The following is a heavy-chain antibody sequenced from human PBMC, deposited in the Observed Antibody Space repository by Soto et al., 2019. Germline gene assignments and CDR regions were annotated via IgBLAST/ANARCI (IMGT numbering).Heavy chain of an antibody. CDR2: IYYSGST. J-gene: IGHJ4*02. Sequence: PSETLSLTCTVSGGSISSSSYYWGWIRQPPGKGLEWIGSIYYSGSTYYNPSLKSRVTISVDTSKNQFSLKLSSVTAADTAVYYCARHPTVPDPMYFDYWGQGTLVTVSS. D-gene: IGHD4-4*01. CDR1: GGSISSSSYY. CDR3: ARHPTVPDPMYFDY. V-gene: IGHV4-39*01.